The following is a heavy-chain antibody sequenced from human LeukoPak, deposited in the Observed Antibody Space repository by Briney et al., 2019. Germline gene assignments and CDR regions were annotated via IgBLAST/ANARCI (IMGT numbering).Heavy chain of an antibody. J-gene: IGHJ4*02. CDR3: ARDTSGYNDY. V-gene: IGHV3-33*01. CDR2: IWYDGSNT. D-gene: IGHD3-22*01. CDR1: GFTFSTYG. Sequence: GRSLRLSCAASGFTFSTYGMHWVRQAPGKGLEWVAVIWYDGSNTYYADSVNGRFTISRDNSKSTLYLQMNSLRAEDTAVYYCARDTSGYNDYWGQGTLVTVSS.